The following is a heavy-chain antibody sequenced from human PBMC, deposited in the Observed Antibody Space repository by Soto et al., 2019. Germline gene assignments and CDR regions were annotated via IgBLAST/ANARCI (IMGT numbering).Heavy chain of an antibody. Sequence: SETLSLTCTVSGGSISSSSYYWGWIRQPPGKGLEWIGSIYYSGSTYYNPSLKSRVTISVDTSKNQFSLKLSSVTAADTAVYYCARHVTPRGYSYAERYWYFDLWGRGTLVTVSS. CDR3: ARHVTPRGYSYAERYWYFDL. CDR1: GGSISSSSYY. CDR2: IYYSGST. J-gene: IGHJ2*01. V-gene: IGHV4-39*01. D-gene: IGHD5-18*01.